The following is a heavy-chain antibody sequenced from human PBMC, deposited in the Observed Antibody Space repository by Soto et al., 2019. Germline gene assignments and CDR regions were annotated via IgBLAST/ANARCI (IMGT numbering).Heavy chain of an antibody. V-gene: IGHV4-4*02. J-gene: IGHJ4*02. D-gene: IGHD4-4*01. CDR3: AGSTADTTLKASSF. CDR1: GVPIISTAW. Sequence: QVQLQESGPGLVKPSETLSLTCPVSGVPIISTAWWGWARQPPGKGLQWIGEVSLGGGANYNPSLKSRVTISVDNSKNQFSLTLNSVTAADTAVYFCAGSTADTTLKASSFWGQGTLVTVSS. CDR2: VSLGGGA.